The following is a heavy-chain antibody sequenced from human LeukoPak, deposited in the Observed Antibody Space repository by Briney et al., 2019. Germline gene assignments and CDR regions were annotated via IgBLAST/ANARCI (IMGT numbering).Heavy chain of an antibody. J-gene: IGHJ4*02. Sequence: PGRSLRLSFAASGFTFSSYAMNWVRQAPGKGLEWVSAMSGSGDSTYYADSVKGRFTLSRDNSKNTLYLQMNSLRAEDTAVYYCAKDLYPGKHDFWSGPSVDYWGQGTLVTVSS. D-gene: IGHD3-3*01. CDR2: MSGSGDST. V-gene: IGHV3-23*01. CDR1: GFTFSSYA. CDR3: AKDLYPGKHDFWSGPSVDY.